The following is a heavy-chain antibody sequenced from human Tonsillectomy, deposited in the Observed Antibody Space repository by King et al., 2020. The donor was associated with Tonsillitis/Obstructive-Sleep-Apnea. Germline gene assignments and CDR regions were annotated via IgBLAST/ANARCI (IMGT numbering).Heavy chain of an antibody. CDR2: IIAGNGNT. CDR1: GYTFTNYA. J-gene: IGHJ4*02. CDR3: AREDCDSTICYASFDY. D-gene: IGHD2-2*01. V-gene: IGHV1-3*01. Sequence: QLVQSGAEVKKPGASVKVSCKASGYTFTNYAMHWVRQAPGQRLEWMGWIIAGNGNTKYSQKFQGRVTITRDTSATTAYMELSSLRSEDTAAYYCAREDCDSTICYASFDYWGQGTLVTVSS.